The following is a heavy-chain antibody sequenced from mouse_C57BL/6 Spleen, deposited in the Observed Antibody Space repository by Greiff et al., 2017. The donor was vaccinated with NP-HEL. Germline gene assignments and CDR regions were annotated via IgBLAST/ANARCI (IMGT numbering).Heavy chain of an antibody. CDR2: IYPGSGST. CDR3: ATRGDYYVFGC. V-gene: IGHV1-55*01. J-gene: IGHJ2*01. Sequence: QVQLQQPGAELVKPGASVKMSCKASGYTFTSYWITWVKQRPGQGLEWIGDIYPGSGSTNYNEKFKSKATLTVDTSSSTAYLQLSTLTSEVYAGDGGATRGDYYVFGCGGKGTTLTVS. D-gene: IGHD1-1*01. CDR1: GYTFTSYW.